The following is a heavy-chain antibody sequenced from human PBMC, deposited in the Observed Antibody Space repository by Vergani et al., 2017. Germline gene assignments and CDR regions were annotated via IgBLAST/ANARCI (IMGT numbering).Heavy chain of an antibody. CDR3: AKHFRGWGIDY. J-gene: IGHJ4*02. CDR1: GCTLSNYD. V-gene: IGHV3-30*02. Sequence: QVQLVESGGGVVQRGGSLRLSCATSGCTLSNYDMQWIRQGPGKGLEFVAFIKFDGSNQYYAHSVKGRFTLSRDFSKNTLYLQMNSLRTYDTATYYCAKHFRGWGIDYWGQGTQVIVSS. CDR2: IKFDGSNQ. D-gene: IGHD3-16*01.